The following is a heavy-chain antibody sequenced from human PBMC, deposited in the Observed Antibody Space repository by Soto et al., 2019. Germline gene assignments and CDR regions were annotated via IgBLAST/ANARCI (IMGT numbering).Heavy chain of an antibody. CDR1: GYSFTSYW. CDR3: ARRLKQLVPHDAFDI. J-gene: IGHJ3*02. Sequence: PGESLKISCKGSGYSFTSYWIGWVRQMPGKGLEWMGIIYPGDSDTRYSPSLQGQVTISADKSISTAYLQWSSLKASDTAMYYCARRLKQLVPHDAFDIWGQGTMVTVSS. D-gene: IGHD6-6*01. V-gene: IGHV5-51*01. CDR2: IYPGDSDT.